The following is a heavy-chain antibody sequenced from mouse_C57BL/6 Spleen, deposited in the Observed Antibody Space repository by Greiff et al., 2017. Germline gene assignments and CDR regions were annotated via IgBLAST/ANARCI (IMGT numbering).Heavy chain of an antibody. J-gene: IGHJ3*01. CDR1: GYTFTSYW. V-gene: IGHV1-69*01. CDR3: AIYYGSSYPAY. D-gene: IGHD1-1*01. Sequence: VQLQQPGAELVMPGASVKLSCKASGYTFTSYWMHWVKQRPGQGLEWIGEIDPSDSYTNYNQKFKGKSTLTVDKSSSTAYMPLSSLTSEDAAVYYCAIYYGSSYPAYWGQGTLVTVSA. CDR2: IDPSDSYT.